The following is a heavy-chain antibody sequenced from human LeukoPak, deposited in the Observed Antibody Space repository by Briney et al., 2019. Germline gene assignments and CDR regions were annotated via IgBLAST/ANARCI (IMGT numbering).Heavy chain of an antibody. CDR1: GFTFSISW. Sequence: PGGSLRLSCADSGFTFSISWMHWARQAPGKGLVWVSRINTDGSRTDHADSVKGRFTISRDNAKDTLYLQMSSLRAEDTAVYYCVRGFGGRTDSWGQGTEVTVST. CDR2: INTDGSRT. CDR3: VRGFGGRTDS. D-gene: IGHD2-15*01. J-gene: IGHJ5*01. V-gene: IGHV3-74*01.